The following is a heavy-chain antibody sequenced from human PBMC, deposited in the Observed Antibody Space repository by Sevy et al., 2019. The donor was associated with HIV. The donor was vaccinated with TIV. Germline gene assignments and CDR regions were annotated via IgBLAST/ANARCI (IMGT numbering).Heavy chain of an antibody. Sequence: GGSLRLSCAASGFTFSSYAMHWVRQAPGKGLEWVAVISYDGSNKYYADSVKGRFTISRDNSKNTLYLQMNSLRAEDTAVYYCAGVYDFWSAYDYYYYGMDVWGQGTTVTVSS. CDR1: GFTFSSYA. V-gene: IGHV3-30-3*01. D-gene: IGHD3-3*01. CDR3: AGVYDFWSAYDYYYYGMDV. J-gene: IGHJ6*02. CDR2: ISYDGSNK.